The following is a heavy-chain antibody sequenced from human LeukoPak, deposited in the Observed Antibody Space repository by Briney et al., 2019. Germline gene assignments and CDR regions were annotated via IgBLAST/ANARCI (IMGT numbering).Heavy chain of an antibody. CDR3: ASPPDNGDYGAAFDS. D-gene: IGHD4-17*01. V-gene: IGHV4-38-2*01. CDR1: GYSINSGYF. CDR2: IYRSGNT. J-gene: IGHJ4*02. Sequence: PSETLSLTCAVYGYSINSGYFWGWIRPHPGKGMEWIRSIYRSGNTEYNPSLKSRVTIEVDTAKEHFSLRLNSVTAAYTAVYYCASPPDNGDYGAAFDSWGQGTLVTVSS.